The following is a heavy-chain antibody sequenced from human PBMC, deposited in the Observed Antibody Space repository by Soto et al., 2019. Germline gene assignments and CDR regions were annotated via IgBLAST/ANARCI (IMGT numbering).Heavy chain of an antibody. J-gene: IGHJ6*02. V-gene: IGHV1-69*01. CDR2: IIPIFGTA. CDR3: ARDRNPSYNWNYLVRVGGGMDV. CDR1: GGTFSSYA. D-gene: IGHD1-7*01. Sequence: QVQLVQSGAEVKKPGSSVKVSCKASGGTFSSYAISWVRQAPGQGLEWMGGIIPIFGTANYAQKFQGRVTITADESTSTAYMELSSLRSEDTAVYYCARDRNPSYNWNYLVRVGGGMDVWGQGTTVTVSS.